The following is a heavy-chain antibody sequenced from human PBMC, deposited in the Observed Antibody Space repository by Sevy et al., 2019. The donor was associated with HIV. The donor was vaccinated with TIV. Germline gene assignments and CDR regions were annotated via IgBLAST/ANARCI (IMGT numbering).Heavy chain of an antibody. Sequence: ASVKVSCKASGYTFTSYGISWVRQAPGQGLEWMGWISAYNGNTNYAQKLQGRVTMTTDTSTSTAYMELRSLRSDDTAGYYCAMTYYYDSSGWGNWFDPWGQGTLVTVSS. J-gene: IGHJ5*02. CDR1: GYTFTSYG. CDR2: ISAYNGNT. D-gene: IGHD3-22*01. V-gene: IGHV1-18*01. CDR3: AMTYYYDSSGWGNWFDP.